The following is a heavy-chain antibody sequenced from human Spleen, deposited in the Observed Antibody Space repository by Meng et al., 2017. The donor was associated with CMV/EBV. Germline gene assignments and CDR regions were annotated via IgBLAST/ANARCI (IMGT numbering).Heavy chain of an antibody. J-gene: IGHJ4*02. V-gene: IGHV4-31*11. CDR3: VRGKSHFDF. CDR2: IYYSGAT. Sequence: LSCDVSGGSIGRGGYCWSWIRQCPGGALEWIGYIYYSGATYYNPSLNSRATISIDTSKNQFSLNVKSMTAADTAMYYCVRGKSHFDFWGQGTLVTVSS. CDR1: GGSIGRGGYC.